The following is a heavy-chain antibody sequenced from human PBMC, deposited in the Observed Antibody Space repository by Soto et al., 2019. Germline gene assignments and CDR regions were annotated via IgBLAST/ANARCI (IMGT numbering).Heavy chain of an antibody. CDR3: AKDGSHNFDY. Sequence: QVQLVESGGGVVQPGRSLRLSCAASGFTFSHYAMHWVRQAPGKGLEWVALMSYDGSNEYYADSVKGPFTISRDNSKNTLYLQMNRVRAEDTAVYCCAKDGSHNFDYWGQGTLVTVSS. V-gene: IGHV3-30*18. CDR2: MSYDGSNE. J-gene: IGHJ4*02. CDR1: GFTFSHYA. D-gene: IGHD1-26*01.